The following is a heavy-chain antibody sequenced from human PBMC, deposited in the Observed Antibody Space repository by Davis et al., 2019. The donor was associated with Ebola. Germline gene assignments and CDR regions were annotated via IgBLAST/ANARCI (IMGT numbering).Heavy chain of an antibody. J-gene: IGHJ3*02. Sequence: SVKVSCKASGVTLSSYNINWVRLTPGQGLEWIGGVIPILGTTKKAQKFQGRVTLTADKSTGTVYMELSSLKSEDTALYYCARKVAVAHDAFEIWGQGAMVTVSS. D-gene: IGHD6-19*01. CDR3: ARKVAVAHDAFEI. CDR2: VIPILGTT. V-gene: IGHV1-69*08. CDR1: GVTLSSYN.